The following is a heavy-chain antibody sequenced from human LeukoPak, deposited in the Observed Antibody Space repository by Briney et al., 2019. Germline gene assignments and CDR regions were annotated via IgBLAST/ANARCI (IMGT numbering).Heavy chain of an antibody. D-gene: IGHD3-3*01. J-gene: IGHJ4*02. CDR3: AKGAQYDFWTGYTLEYFDV. CDR2: ISASGSST. CDR1: GFTFTSYA. V-gene: IGHV3-23*01. Sequence: GGSLRLSCAASGFTFTSYAMNWVRQAPGKGLEWVSFISASGSSTHYADSVKGRFTISRDNSNNTLYLQINSLRAEDTAAYYCAKGAQYDFWTGYTLEYFDVWGKGTLVTVSS.